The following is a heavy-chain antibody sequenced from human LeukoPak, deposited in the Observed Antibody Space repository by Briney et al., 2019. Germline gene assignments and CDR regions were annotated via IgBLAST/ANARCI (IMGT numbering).Heavy chain of an antibody. V-gene: IGHV3-23*01. J-gene: IGHJ4*02. D-gene: IGHD5-18*01. CDR2: TVGSGTST. CDR1: GFTFSNYA. Sequence: GGSLRLSCAASGFTFSNYAMNWVRQAPGKGLEWVSATVGSGTSTYYADSVKGRFTISRDNSNSTLYLQMSSLRAEDTALYYCARDRRGYTYAFFDYWGQGTLVTVSS. CDR3: ARDRRGYTYAFFDY.